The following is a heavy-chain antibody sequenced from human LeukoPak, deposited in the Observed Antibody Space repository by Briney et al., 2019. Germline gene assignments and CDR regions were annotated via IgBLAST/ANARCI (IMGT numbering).Heavy chain of an antibody. J-gene: IGHJ5*02. CDR1: GGSISSSSYY. V-gene: IGHV4-39*07. CDR2: IYYSGST. CDR3: ARDAGYCSGGSCYSAWFDP. D-gene: IGHD2-15*01. Sequence: SETLSLTCTVSGGSISSSSYYWGWIRQPPGKGLEWIGSIYYSGSTYYNPSLKSRVTISVDTSKNQFSLKLSSVTAADTAVYYCARDAGYCSGGSCYSAWFDPWGQGTLVTVSS.